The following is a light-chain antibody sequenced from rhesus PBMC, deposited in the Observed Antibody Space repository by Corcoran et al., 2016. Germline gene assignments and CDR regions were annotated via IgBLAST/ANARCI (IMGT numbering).Light chain of an antibody. J-gene: IGKJ4*01. V-gene: IGKV3-42*03. CDR3: QQYSNWPLT. CDR2: GAS. CDR1: QSVSSN. Sequence: EIVMTQSPATLSLSPGERATLSCRASQSVSSNLAWYQQKPGQAPSLLIYGASSRATGIPESFSGSGSGTDFTLTISSLEPEDFAVYYCQQYSNWPLTFGGGTKVEIK.